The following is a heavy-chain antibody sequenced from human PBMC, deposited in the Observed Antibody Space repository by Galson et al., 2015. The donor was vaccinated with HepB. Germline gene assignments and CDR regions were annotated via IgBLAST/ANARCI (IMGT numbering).Heavy chain of an antibody. CDR3: ARERFMDV. CDR2: IYSGGAT. V-gene: IGHV3-53*01. Sequence: SLRLSCAASGFTVSGNYMTWVRQAPGTGLEWVALIYSGGATEYADSVKGRFTISRDNFKNTVYLQMNSLRVEDTAIYYCARERFMDVWGRGTTVTVSS. J-gene: IGHJ6*04. CDR1: GFTVSGNY.